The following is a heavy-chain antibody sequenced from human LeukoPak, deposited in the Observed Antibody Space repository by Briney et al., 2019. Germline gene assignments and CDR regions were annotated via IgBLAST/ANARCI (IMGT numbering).Heavy chain of an antibody. D-gene: IGHD2-15*01. CDR2: IYGDGSFT. Sequence: GGSLRLSCAASGFTFSNFWMHWVRQAPGKGLVWVALIYGDGSFTRYADSVKGRFTISRDNAKNSLYLQMNSLRAEDTAVYYCAKASQDIVVVVAATGLDYWGQGTLVTVSS. J-gene: IGHJ4*02. CDR3: AKASQDIVVVVAATGLDY. CDR1: GFTFSNFW. V-gene: IGHV3-74*01.